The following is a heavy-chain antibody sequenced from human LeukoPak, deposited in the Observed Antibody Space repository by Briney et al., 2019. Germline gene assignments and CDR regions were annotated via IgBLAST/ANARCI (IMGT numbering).Heavy chain of an antibody. Sequence: GASVTVSCKASGYTFTSHAISWVRQAPGQGLEWMGGIIPIFGTANYAQKFQGRVTITADESTSTAYMELSSLRSEDTAVYYCARDRGDEYSSGWYSFDYWGQGTLVTVSS. D-gene: IGHD6-19*01. CDR2: IIPIFGTA. V-gene: IGHV1-69*13. J-gene: IGHJ4*02. CDR1: GYTFTSHA. CDR3: ARDRGDEYSSGWYSFDY.